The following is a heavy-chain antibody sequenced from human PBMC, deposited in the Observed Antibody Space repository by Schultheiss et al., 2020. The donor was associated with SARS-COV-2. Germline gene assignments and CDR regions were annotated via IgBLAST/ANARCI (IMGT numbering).Heavy chain of an antibody. CDR2: IWYDGSNK. CDR3: AKEDSGYDQAFDY. Sequence: GGSLRLSCAASGFTFSSYWMYWVRQPPGKGLEWVAVIWYDGSNKYYADSVKGRFTISRDNSKNTLSLQMNSLRAEDTAVYYCAKEDSGYDQAFDYWGQGTLVTVSS. V-gene: IGHV3-33*06. D-gene: IGHD5-12*01. J-gene: IGHJ4*02. CDR1: GFTFSSYW.